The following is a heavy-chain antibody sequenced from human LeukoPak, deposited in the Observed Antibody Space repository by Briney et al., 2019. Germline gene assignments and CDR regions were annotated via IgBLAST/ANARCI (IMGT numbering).Heavy chain of an antibody. J-gene: IGHJ4*02. CDR3: ARQTLEYYYDSSGYRFDY. CDR2: IIPIFGTA. CDR1: GGTFSSYA. V-gene: IGHV1-69*05. Sequence: SVKVSCKASGGTFSSYAISWVRQAPGQGLEWMGGIIPIFGTANCAQKFQGRVTITTDESTSTAYMELSSLRSEDTAVYYCARQTLEYYYDSSGYRFDYWGQGTLVTVSS. D-gene: IGHD3-22*01.